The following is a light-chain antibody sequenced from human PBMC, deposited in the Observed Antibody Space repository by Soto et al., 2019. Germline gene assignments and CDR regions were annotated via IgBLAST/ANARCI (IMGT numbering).Light chain of an antibody. CDR2: GAS. J-gene: IGKJ1*01. CDR3: QQYGSSPRT. Sequence: EIVLTQSPGTLSLSPGERATLSCRASQSVSSNSLAWYQQRPGQAPRLLIYGASSRATGIPDRFSGSGSGTDFTLTISRLEPEDLAVYYCQQYGSSPRTFGQGTEVDIK. CDR1: QSVSSNS. V-gene: IGKV3-20*01.